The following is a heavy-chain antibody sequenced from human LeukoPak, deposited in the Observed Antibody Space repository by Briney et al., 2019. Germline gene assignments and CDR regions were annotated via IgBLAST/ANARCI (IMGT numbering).Heavy chain of an antibody. V-gene: IGHV4-34*01. CDR2: INHGGHT. CDR1: GGSLSGYY. Sequence: AETLSLTCDVYGGSLSGYYWSWIRPPPGKRLEWIGEINHGGHTNYNPSLKSRVAMSVDTSKNQFSLNLGSVTAADTAVYYCVRGLYSRDAGYWGQGTLVTVSS. D-gene: IGHD4-11*01. J-gene: IGHJ4*02. CDR3: VRGLYSRDAGY.